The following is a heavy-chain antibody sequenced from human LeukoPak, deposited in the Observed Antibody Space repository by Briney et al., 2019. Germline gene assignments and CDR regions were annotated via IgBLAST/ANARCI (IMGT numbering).Heavy chain of an antibody. CDR3: AKDRDGYENFDY. Sequence: GGSLRLSCAASGFTFDDYAMHWVRHAPGKGLEWVSGISWNSGSIGYADSVKGRFTISRDNAKNSLYLQMNSLRAEDTALYYCAKDRDGYENFDYWGQGTLVTVSS. CDR2: ISWNSGSI. J-gene: IGHJ4*02. CDR1: GFTFDDYA. D-gene: IGHD5-24*01. V-gene: IGHV3-9*01.